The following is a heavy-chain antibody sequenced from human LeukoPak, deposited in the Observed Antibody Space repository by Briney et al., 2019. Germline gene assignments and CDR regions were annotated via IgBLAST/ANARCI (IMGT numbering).Heavy chain of an antibody. J-gene: IGHJ4*02. D-gene: IGHD3-10*01. CDR1: GYTFTGYY. CDR2: IWYDGSNK. CDR3: ARVDGSGSYYY. V-gene: IGHV3-33*01. Sequence: SCKASGYTFTGYYMHWVRQAPGKGLEWVAVIWYDGSNKYYADSVKGRFTISRDNSKNTLYLQMNSLRAEDTAVYYCARVDGSGSYYYWGQGTLVTVSS.